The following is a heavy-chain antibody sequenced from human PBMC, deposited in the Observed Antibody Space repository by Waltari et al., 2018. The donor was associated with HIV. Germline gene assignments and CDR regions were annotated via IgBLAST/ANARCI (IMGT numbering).Heavy chain of an antibody. CDR3: ARDFGYFDSSTCYTYYAMDV. D-gene: IGHD3-9*01. J-gene: IGHJ6*02. V-gene: IGHV1-2*07. CDR1: GYIFSGHY. CDR2: VNRNNGDT. Sequence: QVKLVQSGAEVKKPGASVKVSCKTSGYIFSGHYIHWVRQVPGQGLEWMECVNRNNGDTNFENNDRGRVALTRDTTVSTAYMEVGNLRSDDTAVYYCARDFGYFDSSTCYTYYAMDVWGQGTTVTVSS.